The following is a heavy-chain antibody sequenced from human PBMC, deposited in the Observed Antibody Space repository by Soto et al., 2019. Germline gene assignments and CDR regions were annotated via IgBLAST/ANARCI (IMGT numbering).Heavy chain of an antibody. CDR2: LSGSGGLT. V-gene: IGHV3-23*01. CDR3: AKSGRGGNRPTDLFFDY. Sequence: EVQLLESGGGLVQPGGSLRLSCAASGFTVSSYAMSWVRQAPGKELEWVSALSGSGGLTYYADSVKGRFTISRDNFQSTLYLQMNSLRAEDTAVYYCAKSGRGGNRPTDLFFDYWGQGTLVTVSS. J-gene: IGHJ4*02. D-gene: IGHD2-15*01. CDR1: GFTVSSYA.